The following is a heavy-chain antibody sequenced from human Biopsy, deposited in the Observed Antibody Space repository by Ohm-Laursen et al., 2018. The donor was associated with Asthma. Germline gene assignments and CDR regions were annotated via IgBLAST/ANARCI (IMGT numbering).Heavy chain of an antibody. CDR3: ARASSTRSQSGPHYFDR. V-gene: IGHV4-59*07. CDR1: PGSINDYY. J-gene: IGHJ5*02. Sequence: SDTLSLTCTVSPGSINDYYWNWIRQFPGKGLEWIGYVHSTGSTRFNPSLKSRVTISVDTSVDQVSLKLTSVTAADTAIYFCARASSTRSQSGPHYFDRWGQGTLVTVSS. D-gene: IGHD2-2*01. CDR2: VHSTGST.